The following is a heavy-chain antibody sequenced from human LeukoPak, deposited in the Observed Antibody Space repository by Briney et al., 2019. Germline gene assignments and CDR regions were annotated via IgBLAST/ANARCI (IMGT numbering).Heavy chain of an antibody. J-gene: IGHJ6*02. CDR2: ISSNGGST. V-gene: IGHV3-64*01. D-gene: IGHD2-21*02. CDR1: GFTVSSNY. Sequence: QPGGSLRLSCAAFGFTVSSNYMSWVRQAPGKGLEYVSAISSNGGSTYYANSVKGRFTISRDNSKNTLYLKMGSLRAEDMAVCYCARDGEGRVVVVTAPSYYYYYGMDVWGQGTTVTVSS. CDR3: ARDGEGRVVVVTAPSYYYYYGMDV.